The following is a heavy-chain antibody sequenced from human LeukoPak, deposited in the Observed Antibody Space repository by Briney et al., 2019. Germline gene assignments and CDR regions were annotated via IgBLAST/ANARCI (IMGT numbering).Heavy chain of an antibody. CDR3: ARDPYSSGRYDAFDI. CDR2: IYSGGST. Sequence: GGSLRLSCAASGFTVSSNYMSWVRQAPGKGLEWVSVIYSGGSTYYADSVKGRFTISRDNSKNTLYLQMNSLRAEDTAVYYCARDPYSSGRYDAFDIWGQGTMVTVSS. CDR1: GFTVSSNY. J-gene: IGHJ3*02. D-gene: IGHD6-19*01. V-gene: IGHV3-66*01.